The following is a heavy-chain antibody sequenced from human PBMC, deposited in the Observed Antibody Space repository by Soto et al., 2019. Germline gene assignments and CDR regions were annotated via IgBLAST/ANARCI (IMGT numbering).Heavy chain of an antibody. CDR2: IYHSGST. Sequence: QVQLQESGPELVKPSGTLSLTCAVSGDSISNKNWWSWVRQPPGRGLEWIGEIYHSGSTNYNPSLTRRVTLSVDKSKNQFSRTLRSVTDADTAVYYWARDHDYTRDWYFDYWGQGTLVTVSS. J-gene: IGHJ4*02. CDR3: ARDHDYTRDWYFDY. V-gene: IGHV4-4*02. CDR1: GDSISNKNW. D-gene: IGHD2-2*02.